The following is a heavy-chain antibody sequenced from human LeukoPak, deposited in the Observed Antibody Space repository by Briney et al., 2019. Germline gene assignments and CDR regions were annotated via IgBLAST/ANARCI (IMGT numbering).Heavy chain of an antibody. CDR2: ISSSGGST. J-gene: IGHJ4*02. Sequence: GGSLRLSCGASGFTFSSYAMSWVRQAPGKGLEWVSAISSSGGSTHYADSVKGRFTISRDNSKNTLYLQMNNPGAEDTAVYYCAKRYYYDNSGLWDYWGQGTLVTVSS. V-gene: IGHV3-23*01. D-gene: IGHD3-22*01. CDR3: AKRYYYDNSGLWDY. CDR1: GFTFSSYA.